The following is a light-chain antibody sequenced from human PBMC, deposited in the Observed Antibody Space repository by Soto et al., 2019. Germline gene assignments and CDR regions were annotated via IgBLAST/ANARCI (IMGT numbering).Light chain of an antibody. CDR3: MQGTHWPPYT. J-gene: IGKJ2*01. CDR2: LGS. Sequence: DIVMTQSPLSLPVTPGEPASISCRSSQSLLHSNGYNYLDWYLQKPGQSPQLLIYLGSNRSSGVPGRFSGSGSGTDFTLKISRVEAEDVGVYYCMQGTHWPPYTFGQGTKVDIK. V-gene: IGKV2-28*01. CDR1: QSLLHSNGYNY.